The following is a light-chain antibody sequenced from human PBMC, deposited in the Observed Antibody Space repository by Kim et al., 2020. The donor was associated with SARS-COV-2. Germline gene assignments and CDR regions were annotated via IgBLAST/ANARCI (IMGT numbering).Light chain of an antibody. CDR3: HQYVCAPGT. J-gene: IGKJ1*01. Sequence: PGGRAATTCRANGRIRNSDIAWYQQKRGQAHRVRMYGASSRATGIPDRFSGSGSGTDFTLTVNRLETDDSAVYYCHQYVCAPGTFGQGTRVEIK. V-gene: IGKV3-20*01. CDR1: GRIRNSD. CDR2: GAS.